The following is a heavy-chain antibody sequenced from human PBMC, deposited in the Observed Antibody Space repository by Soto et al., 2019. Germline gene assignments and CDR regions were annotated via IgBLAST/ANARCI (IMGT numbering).Heavy chain of an antibody. J-gene: IGHJ6*02. D-gene: IGHD4-4*01. CDR1: GGTFSSYA. V-gene: IGHV1-69*12. CDR3: ARVRTTPVRSYYYYGMDV. CDR2: IIPIFGTA. Sequence: QVQLVQSGAEVKKPGSSVKVSCKASGGTFSSYAISWVRQAPGQGLEWMGGIIPIFGTANYAQQFQGRGTITADEPTTTAYMELSTLRSADTAVYYCARVRTTPVRSYYYYGMDVWGQGTTVTLSS.